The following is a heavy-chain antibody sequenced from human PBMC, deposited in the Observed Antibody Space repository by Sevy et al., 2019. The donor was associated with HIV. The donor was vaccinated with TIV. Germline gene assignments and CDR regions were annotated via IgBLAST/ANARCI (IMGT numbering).Heavy chain of an antibody. Sequence: GGSLRLSCAASGFTFSDYYMSWIRQAPGKGLEWVSYISSSGSTIYYADSVKGRFTISRDNAKNSLYLQMNSLRAEDTAVYYCARTYSSGYDAFDIWGRGTMVTVSS. CDR2: ISSSGSTI. CDR3: ARTYSSGYDAFDI. D-gene: IGHD6-19*01. J-gene: IGHJ3*02. CDR1: GFTFSDYY. V-gene: IGHV3-11*01.